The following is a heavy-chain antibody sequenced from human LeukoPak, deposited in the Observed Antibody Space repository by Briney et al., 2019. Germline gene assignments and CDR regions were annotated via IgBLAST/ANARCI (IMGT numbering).Heavy chain of an antibody. J-gene: IGHJ6*03. D-gene: IGHD3-3*01. CDR1: GFTISSYS. V-gene: IGHV3-21*01. CDR3: ASNYDFWSNYFGYMDV. CDR2: ISSSSSYI. Sequence: GGSLRPSCAASGFTISSYSMNWVRQAPGKGLEWVSFISSSSSYIYYADTVKGRFTISRDDARNSLYLQMNSLGAEDTAVYYCASNYDFWSNYFGYMDVWGKGTTVTVSS.